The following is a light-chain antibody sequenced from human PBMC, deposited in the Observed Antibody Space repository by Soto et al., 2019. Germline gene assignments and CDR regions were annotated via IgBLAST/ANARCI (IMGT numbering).Light chain of an antibody. CDR3: QHYTNWPLT. J-gene: IGKJ4*01. CDR1: HDVNRR. Sequence: EIVMTQSPVTLSLSPGDTDTLYCRASHDVNRRLAWYQVKHGQAPRLLIYDASTSATGLPARFSGTGSGTEFTLTISSLQSEDFAVYYCQHYTNWPLTFGGGTKVEI. CDR2: DAS. V-gene: IGKV3-15*01.